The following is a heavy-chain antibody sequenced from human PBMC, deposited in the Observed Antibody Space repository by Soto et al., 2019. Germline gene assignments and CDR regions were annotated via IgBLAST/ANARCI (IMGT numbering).Heavy chain of an antibody. CDR3: ARAAMGGSSWPFDY. J-gene: IGHJ4*02. CDR1: GGSISSSNW. Sequence: ETLSLTCAVSGGSISSSNWWSWVRQPPGKGLEWIGEIYHSGSTNYNPSLKSRVTISVDKSKNQFSLKLSSVTAADTAVYYCARAAMGGSSWPFDYWAQGTLVTVSS. V-gene: IGHV4-4*02. D-gene: IGHD6-13*01. CDR2: IYHSGST.